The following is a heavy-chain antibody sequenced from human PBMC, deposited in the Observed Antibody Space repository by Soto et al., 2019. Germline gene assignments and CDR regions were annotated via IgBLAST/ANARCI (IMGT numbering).Heavy chain of an antibody. D-gene: IGHD3-3*01. CDR3: ARDQYDFRSGSYYYAMDV. CDR2: IYYTWST. Sequence: ETLSLACPVSGVSVSSESDYGGWIRQTPGKGLEWIGYIYYTWSTNYNPSLKGRVTMSVDTSRDQVSLRLRSVTRADTAVYYCARDQYDFRSGSYYYAMDVWAQGTKVTVYS. V-gene: IGHV4-61*01. CDR1: GVSVSSESDY. J-gene: IGHJ6*02.